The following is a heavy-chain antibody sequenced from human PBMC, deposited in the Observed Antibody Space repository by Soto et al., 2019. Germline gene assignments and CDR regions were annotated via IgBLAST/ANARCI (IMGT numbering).Heavy chain of an antibody. Sequence: QVHLVQSGAEVKKPGASVKVSCKASGYTFTSYGITWVRQAPGQGLGWMGWISAHNGNTDYAQKLQGRVNVPRDTSTSTAYMGLRSLISDDTAVYCCARGRYGDYWGQGALVTVSS. V-gene: IGHV1-18*01. J-gene: IGHJ4*02. CDR2: ISAHNGNT. CDR1: GYTFTSYG. D-gene: IGHD1-1*01. CDR3: ARGRYGDY.